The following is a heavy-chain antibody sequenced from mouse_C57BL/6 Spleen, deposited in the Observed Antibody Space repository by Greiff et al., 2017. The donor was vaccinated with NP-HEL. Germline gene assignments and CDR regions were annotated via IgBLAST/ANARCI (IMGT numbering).Heavy chain of an antibody. Sequence: EVQLQQSGPELVKPGASVKISCKASGYTFTDYYMNWVKQSHGKSLEWIGDINPNNGGTSYNQKFKGKATLTVDKSSSTAYMELRSLTSEDSAVYYGASGVLGAYWGQGTLVTVSA. J-gene: IGHJ3*01. CDR2: INPNNGGT. CDR3: ASGVLGAY. V-gene: IGHV1-26*01. D-gene: IGHD3-3*01. CDR1: GYTFTDYY.